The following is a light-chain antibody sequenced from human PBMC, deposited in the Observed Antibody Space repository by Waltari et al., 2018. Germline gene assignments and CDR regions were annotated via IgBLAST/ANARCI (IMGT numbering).Light chain of an antibody. J-gene: IGLJ1*01. Sequence: QSALTQPPSASGSPGQSVTISCTGTSSDVGGYDYVSCYQRQPGKAPQLIIHEVNKRPSGVPYRFSGSKSGNTASLTVSGLQADDEADYYCASYAGSKNPYVFGTGTKVTVL. V-gene: IGLV2-8*01. CDR1: SSDVGGYDY. CDR3: ASYAGSKNPYV. CDR2: EVN.